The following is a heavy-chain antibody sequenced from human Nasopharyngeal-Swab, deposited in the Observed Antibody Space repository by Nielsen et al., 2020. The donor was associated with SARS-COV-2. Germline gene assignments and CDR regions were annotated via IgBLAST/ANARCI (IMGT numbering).Heavy chain of an antibody. V-gene: IGHV1-2*06. CDR1: GYTFTGYY. CDR3: ASTAHYDFWSGYHTLYGMDV. D-gene: IGHD3-3*01. J-gene: IGHJ6*02. Sequence: ASVKVSCKASGYTFTGYYLHWVRQAPGQGLEWMGRINPNSGGTNYAQKFQGRVTMTRDTSISTVYMELSRLRFDDTAVYYCASTAHYDFWSGYHTLYGMDVWGQGTTVTVSS. CDR2: INPNSGGT.